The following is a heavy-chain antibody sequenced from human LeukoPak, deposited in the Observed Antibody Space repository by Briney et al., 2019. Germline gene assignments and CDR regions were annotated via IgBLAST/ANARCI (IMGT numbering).Heavy chain of an antibody. V-gene: IGHV3-48*01. Sequence: GGSLRLSCGASGFSFNVYSMNWVRQAPGKGLEWVSYISGSSDTRYYADSVKGRFTISRDNAKNSLYLQMNSLRAEDTAVYYCARAPYTSGWYRGDNDYWGQGTLVTVSS. J-gene: IGHJ4*02. D-gene: IGHD6-19*01. CDR3: ARAPYTSGWYRGDNDY. CDR2: ISGSSDTR. CDR1: GFSFNVYS.